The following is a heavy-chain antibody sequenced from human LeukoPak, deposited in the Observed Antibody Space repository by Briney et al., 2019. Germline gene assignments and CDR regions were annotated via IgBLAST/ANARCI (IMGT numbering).Heavy chain of an antibody. CDR3: ARDSVGATWNWFDP. J-gene: IGHJ5*02. CDR1: GFTFSSYA. D-gene: IGHD1-26*01. CDR2: ISSNGGST. V-gene: IGHV3-64*01. Sequence: GGSLRLSCAASGFTFSSYAMHWVRQAPGEGLEYVSAISSNGGSTYYANSVKGRFTISRDNSKNTLYLQMGSLRAEDMAVYYCARDSVGATWNWFDPWGQGTLDTVSS.